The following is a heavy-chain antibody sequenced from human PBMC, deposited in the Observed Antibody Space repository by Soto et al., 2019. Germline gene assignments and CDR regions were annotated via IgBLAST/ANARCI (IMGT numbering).Heavy chain of an antibody. Sequence: VASLRLPCVASGFSFSNCSMHWVRLAPGKRQARVSYITDSSDTVHYADSVRGRFTISRDNAESSLYLQMNSMRDEDTYVYVCARDFVHAYYLDYWCRGTMGTVS. CDR3: ARDFVHAYYLDY. D-gene: IGHD3-3*01. CDR1: GFSFSNCS. CDR2: ITDSSDTV. V-gene: IGHV3-48*02. J-gene: IGHJ4*02.